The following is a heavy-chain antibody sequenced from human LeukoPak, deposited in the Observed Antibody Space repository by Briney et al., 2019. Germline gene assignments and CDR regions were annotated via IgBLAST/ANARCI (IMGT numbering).Heavy chain of an antibody. CDR3: ARAYRRGIVIVLTATFDAFDI. CDR1: GFTIDTYA. D-gene: IGHD2-15*01. Sequence: GGSLRLSCAASGFTIDTYAMTWVRQAPGKGLEWVSGIVGRGGSTYYADSVRGRFTIARDTSKNTLLLQMSRLRADDTAVYYCARAYRRGIVIVLTATFDAFDIWGRGTMVSVSS. J-gene: IGHJ3*02. V-gene: IGHV3-23*01. CDR2: IVGRGGST.